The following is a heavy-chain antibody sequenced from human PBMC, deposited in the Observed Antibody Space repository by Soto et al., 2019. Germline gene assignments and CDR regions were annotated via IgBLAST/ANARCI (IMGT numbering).Heavy chain of an antibody. J-gene: IGHJ4*02. D-gene: IGHD3-22*01. CDR1: GISFRNYT. CDR3: AKNRYYNTSSPAFDY. CDR2: ISGSGGAT. V-gene: IGHV3-23*01. Sequence: EGSLRLSCAASGISFRNYTMAWVRQAPGKGLEWVSGISGSGGATYYADFVKGRFAISRDNSNNTLSLQMNSLRAEDTALYFCAKNRYYNTSSPAFDYYGQGARFTASS.